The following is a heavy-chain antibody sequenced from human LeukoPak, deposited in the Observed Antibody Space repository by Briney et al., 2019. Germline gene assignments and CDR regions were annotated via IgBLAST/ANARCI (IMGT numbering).Heavy chain of an antibody. CDR2: IYYSGST. Sequence: PSETLSLTCTVSGGSISSSSHYWGWIRQPPGKGLEWIGSIYYSGSTYYNPSLKSRVTISVDTSKNQFSLKLSSVTAADTAVYYCARHESRNYYGSGSYDVFFDYWGQGTLVTVSS. CDR3: ARHESRNYYGSGSYDVFFDY. CDR1: GGSISSSSHY. V-gene: IGHV4-39*01. D-gene: IGHD3-10*01. J-gene: IGHJ4*02.